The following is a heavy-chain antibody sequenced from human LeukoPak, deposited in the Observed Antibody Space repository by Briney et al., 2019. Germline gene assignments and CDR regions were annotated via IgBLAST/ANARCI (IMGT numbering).Heavy chain of an antibody. CDR3: ARGRTELYYFDY. Sequence: ASVKVSCKASGYTFTSYGISWVRQAPGQGLEWMGWISAYNGNTNYAQKLQGRDTMTTGTSTSTAYMELRSLRSDDTAVYYCARGRTELYYFDYWGQGTLVTVSS. D-gene: IGHD2-15*01. CDR1: GYTFTSYG. CDR2: ISAYNGNT. J-gene: IGHJ4*02. V-gene: IGHV1-18*01.